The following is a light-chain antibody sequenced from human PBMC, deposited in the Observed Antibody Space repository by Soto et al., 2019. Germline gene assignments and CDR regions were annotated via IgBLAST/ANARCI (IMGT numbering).Light chain of an antibody. V-gene: IGLV2-14*01. J-gene: IGLJ2*01. Sequence: QSALTQPASVSGSPRQSITISCTGTSSDVGGYNYVSWYQQHPGKGPELIIFEVSNRPSGVSDRFSGSKSGNTASLTISGLQAEDEAEYYCSSYTSRSTLVFGGGTKLTVL. CDR2: EVS. CDR3: SSYTSRSTLV. CDR1: SSDVGGYNY.